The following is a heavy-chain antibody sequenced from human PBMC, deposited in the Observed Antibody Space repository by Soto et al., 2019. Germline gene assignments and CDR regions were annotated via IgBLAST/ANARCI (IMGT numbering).Heavy chain of an antibody. CDR3: ATRRYSSVYYDGDAFDI. CDR2: ISSSSSYI. Sequence: GGSLRLSCAASGFSFSSYSMNWVRQAPGKGLEWVSSISSSSSYIYYADSVKGRFTIARDNAKNSLYLQMNSLRAEDTAVYSCATRRYSSVYYDGDAFDIWGQGTMVTVSS. J-gene: IGHJ3*02. D-gene: IGHD3-22*01. CDR1: GFSFSSYS. V-gene: IGHV3-21*01.